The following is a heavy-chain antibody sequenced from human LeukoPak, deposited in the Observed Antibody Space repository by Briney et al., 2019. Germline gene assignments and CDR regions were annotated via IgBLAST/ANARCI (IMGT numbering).Heavy chain of an antibody. D-gene: IGHD6-13*01. CDR1: GGSISSGGYY. V-gene: IGHV4-30-2*01. CDR3: ARDLKIAAAENWFDP. Sequence: SETLSLTCTVSGGSISSGGYYWSWIRQPPGKGLEWIGYIYHSGSTYYNPSHKNRVTISVDRSKNQFSLKLTSVTAADTAVYYCARDLKIAAAENWFDPWGQGTLVTVSS. J-gene: IGHJ5*02. CDR2: IYHSGST.